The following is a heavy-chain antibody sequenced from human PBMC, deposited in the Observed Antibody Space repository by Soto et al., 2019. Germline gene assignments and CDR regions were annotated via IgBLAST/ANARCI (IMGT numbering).Heavy chain of an antibody. V-gene: IGHV3-11*01. CDR2: ISSSGGTI. J-gene: IGHJ4*02. CDR3: ARSGYSGYGLVDF. CDR1: GFTFSDFY. Sequence: GSLRLSCAASGFTFSDFYMSWIRQAPGKGLEWISYISSSGGTIYYADSVKGRFTISRDNAKNSLYLQMNSLRAEDTAVYYCARSGYSGYGLVDFWGQGTLVTVSS. D-gene: IGHD5-12*01.